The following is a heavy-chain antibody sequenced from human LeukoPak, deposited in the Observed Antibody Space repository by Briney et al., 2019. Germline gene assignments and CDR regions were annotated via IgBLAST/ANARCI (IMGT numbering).Heavy chain of an antibody. J-gene: IGHJ4*02. CDR3: ARVGAVAAADC. Sequence: GGSLRLSCAASGFIVSSKYMSWVRQAPGKGLEWVSIISSGNSTYYADSVKGRFTISRDNSKNTVYLQMNSLRAEDTAVYYCARVGAVAAADCWGQGTLVTVSS. CDR1: GFIVSSKY. CDR2: ISSGNST. D-gene: IGHD6-19*01. V-gene: IGHV3-66*01.